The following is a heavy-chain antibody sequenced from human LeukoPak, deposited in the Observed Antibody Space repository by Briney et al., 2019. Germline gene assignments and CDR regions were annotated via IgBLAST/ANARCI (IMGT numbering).Heavy chain of an antibody. V-gene: IGHV1-2*02. CDR1: GYTFTVYY. CDR3: ARVTPPTTGFYYYYYMDV. J-gene: IGHJ6*03. D-gene: IGHD4-11*01. Sequence: ASVKVSCKASGYTFTVYYMHWVRQAPGQGLEWMGWINPNSGGTNYAQKFQGRVTMTRDTSISTAYMELSRLRSDDTAVYYCARVTPPTTGFYYYYYMDVWGKGTTVTVSS. CDR2: INPNSGGT.